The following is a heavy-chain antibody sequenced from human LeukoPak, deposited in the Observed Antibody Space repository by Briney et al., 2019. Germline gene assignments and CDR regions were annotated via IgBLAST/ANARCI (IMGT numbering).Heavy chain of an antibody. CDR1: GFTFSSYA. CDR2: ISSSGSTI. D-gene: IGHD1-7*01. V-gene: IGHV3-48*04. J-gene: IGHJ4*02. CDR3: ARDSDWNYEGLDY. Sequence: GGSLRLSCAASGFTFSSYAMSWVRQAPGKGLEWVSYISSSGSTIYYADSVKGRFTISRDNAKNSLYLQMNSLRAEDTAVYYCARDSDWNYEGLDYWGQGTLVTVSS.